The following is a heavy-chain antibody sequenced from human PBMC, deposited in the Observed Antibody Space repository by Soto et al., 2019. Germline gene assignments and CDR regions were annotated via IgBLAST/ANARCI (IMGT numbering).Heavy chain of an antibody. CDR3: ARDRSCSNDY. CDR2: INSDGSTT. CDR1: GFSFSNTW. D-gene: IGHD2-2*01. J-gene: IGHJ4*02. V-gene: IGHV3-74*01. Sequence: PGGSLRLSCAASGFSFSNTWMHWVRQAPGKGLVWVSYINSDGSTTTYADSMKGRFTISRDNAKNTVYLQIDSLRAEDTAVYYCARDRSCSNDYWGQGVLVTVPQ.